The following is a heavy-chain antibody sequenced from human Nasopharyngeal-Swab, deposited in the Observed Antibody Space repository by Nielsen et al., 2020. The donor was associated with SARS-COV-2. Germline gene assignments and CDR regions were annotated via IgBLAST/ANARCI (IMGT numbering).Heavy chain of an antibody. D-gene: IGHD6-13*01. CDR3: ARDLSSIWTSGLGV. J-gene: IGHJ6*02. V-gene: IGHV3-72*01. Sequence: GESLKISCASSEFTFSAPYMDWVRQAPGKGLEWVGRSRNKANSYTTEYAASVKGRFTISRDDSKNSLYLQMSSLRTEDTALYYCARDLSSIWTSGLGVWGQGTTVIVSS. CDR1: EFTFSAPY. CDR2: SRNKANSYTT.